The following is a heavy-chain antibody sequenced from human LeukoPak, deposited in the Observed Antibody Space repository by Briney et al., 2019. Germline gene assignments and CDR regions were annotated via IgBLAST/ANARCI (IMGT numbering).Heavy chain of an antibody. CDR2: INHSGST. D-gene: IGHD2-21*02. CDR3: ATGPRISVKGTNTCYFNY. J-gene: IGHJ4*02. V-gene: IGHV4-34*01. Sequence: SETLSLTCAVYGGSFSGHYWNCLRQPPGKGLGWIGEINHSGSTNYNPSLRSRVTISIDTSKSHFSLNLTSVTAANTAVYYCATGPRISVKGTNTCYFNYWGQGTLVTVSS. CDR1: GGSFSGHY.